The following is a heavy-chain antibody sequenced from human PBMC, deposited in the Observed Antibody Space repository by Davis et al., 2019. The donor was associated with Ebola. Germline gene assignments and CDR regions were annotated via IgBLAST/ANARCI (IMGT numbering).Heavy chain of an antibody. J-gene: IGHJ4*02. CDR2: IRGSGA. CDR3: AKDRAVLIWAEEAY. CDR1: GFTFGSYG. V-gene: IGHV3-23*01. Sequence: GGSLRLSCAASGFTFGSYGMHWVRQAPGKGLEWVSSIRGSGAYYADSVKGRFTISRDNSKHTLYLQMNSLRAEDTAVYYCAKDRAVLIWAEEAYWGQGTLVTVSS. D-gene: IGHD3-10*01.